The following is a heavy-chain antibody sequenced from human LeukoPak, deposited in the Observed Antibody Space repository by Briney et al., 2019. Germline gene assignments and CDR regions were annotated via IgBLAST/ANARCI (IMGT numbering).Heavy chain of an antibody. CDR1: GGTFSSYT. D-gene: IGHD4-11*01. J-gene: IGHJ5*02. Sequence: SVKVSCKASGGTFSSYTISWVRQAPGQGLEWMGRIIPILGIANYAQKFQGRVTITADKSTSTAYIELSSLRSEDTAVYYCARAKKQGTTVTTGWFDPWGQGTLVTVSS. CDR2: IIPILGIA. V-gene: IGHV1-69*02. CDR3: ARAKKQGTTVTTGWFDP.